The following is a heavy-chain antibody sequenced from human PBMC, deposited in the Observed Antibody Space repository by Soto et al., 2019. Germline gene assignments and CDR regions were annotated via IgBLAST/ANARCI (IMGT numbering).Heavy chain of an antibody. CDR3: ARGSIKEEWLYFYYGMGV. D-gene: IGHD3-3*01. CDR2: INPSGGST. Sequence: GASVKVSCKASGYTFTSYYMHWVRQAPGQGLEWMGIINPSGGSTSYAQKFQGRVTMTRDTSTSTVYMELSSLRSEDTAVYYCARGSIKEEWLYFYYGMGVWGQVTTVTVSS. CDR1: GYTFTSYY. J-gene: IGHJ6*02. V-gene: IGHV1-46*01.